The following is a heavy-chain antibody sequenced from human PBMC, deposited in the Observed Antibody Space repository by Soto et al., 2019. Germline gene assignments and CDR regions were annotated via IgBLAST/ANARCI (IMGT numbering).Heavy chain of an antibody. CDR1: GYSFTSYW. CDR3: ARQPRDSTIFGVVPYYYGMDV. D-gene: IGHD3-3*01. J-gene: IGHJ6*02. V-gene: IGHV5-10-1*01. CDR2: IDPSDSYT. Sequence: GESLKISCRGSGYSFTSYWISWVRQMPGEGLEWMGRIDPSDSYTNYSPSFQGHVTISADKSISTAYLQWSSLKASDTAMYYCARQPRDSTIFGVVPYYYGMDVWGQGTTVTVSS.